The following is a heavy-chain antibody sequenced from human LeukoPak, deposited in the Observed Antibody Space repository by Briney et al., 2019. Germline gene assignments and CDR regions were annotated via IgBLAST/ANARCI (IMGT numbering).Heavy chain of an antibody. V-gene: IGHV1-69*04. D-gene: IGHD3-10*01. CDR1: VGTFSSYA. CDR2: IIPILGIA. CDR3: ARGLSYPVYYYYDGMDV. Sequence: SLKVSCKASVGTFSSYAISWVRQAPGQGLEWMGRIIPILGIANYAQKCEDRVTITADKSTNTAYMELSSLISEDTAVYYCARGLSYPVYYYYDGMDVWGQGTTVTVPS. J-gene: IGHJ6*02.